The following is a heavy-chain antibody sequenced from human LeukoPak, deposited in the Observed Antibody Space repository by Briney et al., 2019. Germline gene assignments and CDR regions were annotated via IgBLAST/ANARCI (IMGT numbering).Heavy chain of an antibody. CDR1: GFTFSSHA. CDR3: AKTRPLDSSSWSHGDY. V-gene: IGHV3-23*01. J-gene: IGHJ4*02. CDR2: ISGSGDST. Sequence: PGGPLRLSCAASGFTFSSHAMSWVRQAPGKGLEWVSAISGSGDSTYYGDSVKGRFTISRDNSKNTLYLQMNSLRAEDTAVYYCAKTRPLDSSSWSHGDYWGQGTLVTVSS. D-gene: IGHD6-13*01.